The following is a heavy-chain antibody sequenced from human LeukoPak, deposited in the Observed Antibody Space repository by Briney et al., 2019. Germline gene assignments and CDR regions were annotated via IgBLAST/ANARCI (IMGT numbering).Heavy chain of an antibody. CDR3: ARVRLWFGDLRDGMDV. Sequence: GASAKVSCKASGYTFTGYYMHWVRQAPGQGLEWMGWINPNSGGTNYAQKFQGRVTMTRDTSISTAYMELSRLRSDDTAVYYCARVRLWFGDLRDGMDVWGQGPTVTVSS. CDR2: INPNSGGT. CDR1: GYTFTGYY. J-gene: IGHJ6*02. V-gene: IGHV1-2*02. D-gene: IGHD3-10*01.